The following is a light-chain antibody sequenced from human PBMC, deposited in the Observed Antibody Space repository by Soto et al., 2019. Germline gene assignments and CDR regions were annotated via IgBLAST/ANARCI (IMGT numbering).Light chain of an antibody. CDR2: LNSDGSH. CDR1: SGHSSYA. V-gene: IGLV4-69*01. Sequence: QLVLTQSPSASASLGASVKLTCTLSSGHSSYAIAWHQQQPEKGPRYLMKLNSDGSHSKGDGIPDRFSGSSSGAERYLTISSLQSGDEADYYCQTWGTGSWVFGGGTKVTVL. J-gene: IGLJ3*02. CDR3: QTWGTGSWV.